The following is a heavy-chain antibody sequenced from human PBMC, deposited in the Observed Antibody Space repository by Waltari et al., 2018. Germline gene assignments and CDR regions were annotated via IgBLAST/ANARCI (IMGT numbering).Heavy chain of an antibody. CDR1: GGTFSSYA. V-gene: IGHV1-69*04. Sequence: QVQLVQSGAEVKKPGSSVKVSCKASGGTFSSYAINWVRQAPGQGLEWMGGIIPIHAIANYAQKFPGRVTITADESTSTAYMELSSLRSDDTAVYYCAREANIAIFGMAARGAFDIWGQGTMVTVSS. J-gene: IGHJ3*02. CDR2: IIPIHAIA. D-gene: IGHD3-3*01. CDR3: AREANIAIFGMAARGAFDI.